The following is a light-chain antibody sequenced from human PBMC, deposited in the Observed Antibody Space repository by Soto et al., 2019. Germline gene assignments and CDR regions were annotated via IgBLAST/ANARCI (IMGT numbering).Light chain of an antibody. CDR2: EVS. CDR3: NSYRTNYTWL. Sequence: QSALTQPASVSGSPQQSITISCTGTSSDVGGYNYVSWYQQHPGKAPKLIIYEVSNRHSGVSNRFSGSKSGNTASLTISGLQAEDEADYYCNSYRTNYTWLFGGGTKLTVL. CDR1: SSDVGGYNY. J-gene: IGLJ3*02. V-gene: IGLV2-14*01.